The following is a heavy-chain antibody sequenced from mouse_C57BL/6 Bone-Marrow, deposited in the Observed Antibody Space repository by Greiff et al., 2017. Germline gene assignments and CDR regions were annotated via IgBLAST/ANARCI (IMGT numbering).Heavy chain of an antibody. V-gene: IGHV1-81*01. D-gene: IGHD1-1*01. CDR3: AREAITTVVATDWYFDV. CDR2: IYPRSGNT. Sequence: VQLVESGAELARPGASVKLSCKASGYTFTSYGISWVKQRTGQGLEWIGEIYPRSGNTYYNEKFKGKATLTADTSSSTAYRELRSLTSEDSAVYFCAREAITTVVATDWYFDVWGTGTTVTVSA. CDR1: GYTFTSYG. J-gene: IGHJ1*03.